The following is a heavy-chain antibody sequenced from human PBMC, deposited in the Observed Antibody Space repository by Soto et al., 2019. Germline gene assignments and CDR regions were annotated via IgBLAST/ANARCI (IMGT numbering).Heavy chain of an antibody. CDR1: GFTFTRYS. CDR2: ISSTTNYI. J-gene: IGHJ4*02. CDR3: ARESEDLASNFDY. V-gene: IGHV3-21*06. Sequence: GGSLRLSCAASGFTFTRYSMNWVRQAPGKGLEWVSSISSTTNYIYYGDSMKGLFTISSDNAKNSRYLEMNSLRAEDTAVYYCARESEDLASNFDYWGQGTLVTVSS.